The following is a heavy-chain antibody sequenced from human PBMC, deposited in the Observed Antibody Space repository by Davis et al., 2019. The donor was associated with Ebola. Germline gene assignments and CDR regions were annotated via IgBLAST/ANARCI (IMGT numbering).Heavy chain of an antibody. J-gene: IGHJ6*02. Sequence: VKVSCKASGGTFSSYAISWVRQAPGQGLEWMGGIIPIFGTANYAQKFQGRVTITADKSTSTAYMELSSLRSEDTAVYYCASPTRRSGYYYNYYYYGMDVWGQGTTVTVSS. CDR2: IIPIFGTA. CDR1: GGTFSSYA. D-gene: IGHD3-22*01. CDR3: ASPTRRSGYYYNYYYYGMDV. V-gene: IGHV1-69*06.